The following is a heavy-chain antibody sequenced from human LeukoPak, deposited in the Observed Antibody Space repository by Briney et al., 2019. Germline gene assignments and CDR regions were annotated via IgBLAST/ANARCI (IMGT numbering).Heavy chain of an antibody. V-gene: IGHV1-46*01. J-gene: IGHJ4*02. D-gene: IGHD4-17*01. CDR1: GYTFTSYY. CDR2: INPSGGST. CDR3: AREGVYGDYSVEPPIQDDY. Sequence: ASVKVSCKASGYTFTSYYMHWVRQAPGQGLEWMGIINPSGGSTSYAQKFQGRVTMTRDTSTSTVYMELSSLRSEDTAVCYCAREGVYGDYSVEPPIQDDYWGQGTLVTVSS.